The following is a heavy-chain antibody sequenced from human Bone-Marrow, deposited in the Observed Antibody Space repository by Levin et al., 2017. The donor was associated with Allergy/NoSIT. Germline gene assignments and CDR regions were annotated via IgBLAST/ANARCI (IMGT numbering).Heavy chain of an antibody. CDR1: GFTFSSYA. D-gene: IGHD4-17*01. V-gene: IGHV3-30-3*01. Sequence: SCAASGFTFSSYAMHWVRQAPGKGLEWVAVISYDGSNKYYADSVKGRFTISRDNSKNTLYLQMNSLRAEDTAVYYCARGAGMTTVTTIDYWGQGTLVTVSS. J-gene: IGHJ4*02. CDR2: ISYDGSNK. CDR3: ARGAGMTTVTTIDY.